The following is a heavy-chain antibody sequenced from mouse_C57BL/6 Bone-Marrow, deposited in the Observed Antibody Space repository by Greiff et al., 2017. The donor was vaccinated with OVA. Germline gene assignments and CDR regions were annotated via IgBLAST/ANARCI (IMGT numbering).Heavy chain of an antibody. CDR3: ASLPYGNPYYYAMDY. D-gene: IGHD2-1*01. CDR2: IDPSDSYT. V-gene: IGHV1-69*01. CDR1: GYTFTSYW. J-gene: IGHJ4*01. Sequence: QVQLQQSGAELVMPGASVKLSCKASGYTFTSYWMHWVKQRPGQGLEWIGEIDPSDSYTNYNQKFKGKSTLTVDKSSSTAYMQLSSLTSEDSAVYYCASLPYGNPYYYAMDYRGQGTSVTVSS.